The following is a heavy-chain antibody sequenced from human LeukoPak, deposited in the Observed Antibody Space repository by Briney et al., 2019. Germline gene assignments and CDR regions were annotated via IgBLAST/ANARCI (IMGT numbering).Heavy chain of an antibody. V-gene: IGHV3-21*01. CDR1: GFTFSSYS. D-gene: IGHD5-24*01. CDR2: ISSSSSYI. CDR3: ASGAQDRDGYNFGYYYYYMDV. J-gene: IGHJ6*03. Sequence: GGSLRLSCAASGFTFSSYSMNWVRQAPGKGLEWVSSISSSSSYIYYADSVKGRFTISRDNAKNSLYLQMNSMRAEDTAVYYCASGAQDRDGYNFGYYYYYMDVWGKGTTVTIS.